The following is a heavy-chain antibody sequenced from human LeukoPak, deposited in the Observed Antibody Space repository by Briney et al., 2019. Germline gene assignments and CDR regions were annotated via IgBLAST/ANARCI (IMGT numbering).Heavy chain of an antibody. V-gene: IGHV3-23*01. J-gene: IGHJ4*02. CDR2: ISGSGGSA. CDR3: AKRGVVIRVILVGFHKEAYYFDS. D-gene: IGHD3-22*01. CDR1: GITLSNYG. Sequence: AGGSLRLSCAVSGITLSNYGMSWVRQAPGKGPEWVAGISGSGGSAHYADAVKGRFTISRDNPKNTLHLQMNSLRVEDTAVYFCAKRGVVIRVILVGFHKEAYYFDSWGQGALVTVSS.